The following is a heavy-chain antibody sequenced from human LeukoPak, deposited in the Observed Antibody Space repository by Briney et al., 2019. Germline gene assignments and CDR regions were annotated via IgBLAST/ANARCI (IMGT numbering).Heavy chain of an antibody. J-gene: IGHJ5*02. CDR2: IYHSGST. D-gene: IGHD4-23*01. CDR1: GGSISSGGYY. Sequence: PSETLSLTCTVSGGSISSGGYYGSWIRQPPGKGLEWIGYIYHSGSTYYNPSLKSRVTISVDRSKNQFSLKLSSVTAADTAVYYCAREITVVRSHWFDPWGQGALVTVSS. V-gene: IGHV4-30-2*01. CDR3: AREITVVRSHWFDP.